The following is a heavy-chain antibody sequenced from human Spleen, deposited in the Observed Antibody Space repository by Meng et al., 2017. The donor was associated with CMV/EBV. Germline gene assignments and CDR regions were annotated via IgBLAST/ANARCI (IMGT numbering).Heavy chain of an antibody. V-gene: IGHV3-33*05. J-gene: IGHJ4*02. CDR3: ARGPFSSSRWAGFDY. D-gene: IGHD6-13*01. CDR1: GFTFSSYA. CDR2: ISYDGSEK. Sequence: GGSLRLSCAASGFTFSSYAMHWVRQAPGKGLEWVAAISYDGSEKYYVDSVKGRFTISRDDAKSSLYLQMNSLRAEDTALYYCARGPFSSSRWAGFDYWGQGTLVTVSS.